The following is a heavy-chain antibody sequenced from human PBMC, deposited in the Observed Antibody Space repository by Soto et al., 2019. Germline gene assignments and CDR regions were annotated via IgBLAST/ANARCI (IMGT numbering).Heavy chain of an antibody. V-gene: IGHV1-8*01. Sequence: ASVKVSCKASGYTFTSYDINWVRQATGQGLEWMGWMNPNSGNTGYAQKFQGRVTMTRNTSISTAYMELSSLRSEDTVVYYCARGGVAGGLYYYYYGMDVWGQGTTVTV. CDR3: ARGGVAGGLYYYYYGMDV. D-gene: IGHD6-19*01. CDR2: MNPNSGNT. J-gene: IGHJ6*02. CDR1: GYTFTSYD.